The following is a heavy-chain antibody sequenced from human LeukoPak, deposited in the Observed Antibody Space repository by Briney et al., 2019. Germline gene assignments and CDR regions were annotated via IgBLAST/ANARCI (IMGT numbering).Heavy chain of an antibody. CDR1: GGTFSSYA. J-gene: IGHJ4*02. CDR3: ARIRNPAYCGGDCYEY. D-gene: IGHD2-21*01. CDR2: IIPIFGTA. V-gene: IGHV1-69*06. Sequence: SVKVSCKASGGTFSSYAISWVRQAPGQGLEWMGGIIPIFGTANYAQKFQGRVTITADKSTSTAYMELSSLRSEDTAVYYCARIRNPAYCGGDCYEYWGQGTLVTVSS.